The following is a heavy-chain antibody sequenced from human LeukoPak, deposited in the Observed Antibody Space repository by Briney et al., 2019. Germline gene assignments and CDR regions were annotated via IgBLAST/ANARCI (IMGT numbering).Heavy chain of an antibody. Sequence: GGPLRFSCTASGFTFGDYAMSWVRQAPGKGLEWVGFIRSKAYGGTTEYAASVKGRFTISRDDSKSIAYLQMNSLKTEDTAVYYCTRVVTMTRGYYYYGMDVWGQGTTVTVSS. CDR1: GFTFGDYA. J-gene: IGHJ6*02. CDR3: TRVVTMTRGYYYYGMDV. CDR2: IRSKAYGGTT. V-gene: IGHV3-49*04. D-gene: IGHD3-22*01.